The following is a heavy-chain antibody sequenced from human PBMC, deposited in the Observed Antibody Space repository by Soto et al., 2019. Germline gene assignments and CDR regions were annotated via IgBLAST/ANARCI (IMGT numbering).Heavy chain of an antibody. CDR3: AREWKRGSSSLSVYYYYGMDV. D-gene: IGHD6-6*01. CDR1: GFTFSSYG. CDR2: IWYDGSNK. V-gene: IGHV3-33*01. J-gene: IGHJ6*02. Sequence: QVQLVESGGGVVQPGRSLRLSCAASGFTFSSYGMHWVRQAPGKGLEWVAVIWYDGSNKYYADSVKGRFTISRDNSKNTLYLQMNCLRAEDTAVYYCAREWKRGSSSLSVYYYYGMDVWGQGTTVTVSS.